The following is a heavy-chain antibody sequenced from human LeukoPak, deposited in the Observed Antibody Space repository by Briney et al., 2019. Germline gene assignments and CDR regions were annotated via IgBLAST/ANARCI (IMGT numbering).Heavy chain of an antibody. Sequence: PSETLSLTCIVSGGSTSSYYWSWIRQPPGKGLEWIGYIFYSGGTYYNPSLKGRVTISVDTSKNQFSLKLSSVTAADTAVYHCAREGRYCSSTSCFDPRNFEYWGQGTLVTVSS. J-gene: IGHJ4*02. CDR1: GGSTSSYY. V-gene: IGHV4-59*12. CDR3: AREGRYCSSTSCFDPRNFEY. CDR2: IFYSGGT. D-gene: IGHD2-2*01.